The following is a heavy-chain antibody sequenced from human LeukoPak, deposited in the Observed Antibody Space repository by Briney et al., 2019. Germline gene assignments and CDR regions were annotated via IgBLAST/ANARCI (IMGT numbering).Heavy chain of an antibody. D-gene: IGHD2-8*02. Sequence: SQTLTLTCAVSGDTVTSNSTSWIRQTPAQSLDLLWQIKQDFRSKWYNDSAESVKSRISINPDTSKNQFSLQLSSVTPEDTAVYYCARGLLVGHSYYGAMDVWGQGTTVSDPS. J-gene: IGHJ6*02. V-gene: IGHV6-1*01. CDR3: ARGLLVGHSYYGAMDV. CDR1: GDTVTSNSTS. CDR2: QDFRSKWYN.